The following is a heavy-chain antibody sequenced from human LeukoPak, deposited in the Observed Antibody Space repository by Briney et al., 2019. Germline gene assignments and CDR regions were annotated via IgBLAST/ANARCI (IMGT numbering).Heavy chain of an antibody. Sequence: SGGSLSLSCAASGFTVSSTYMNWVRQAPGKGLEWVSVIYSGGSTNYADSVKGRFTISRDNSKNTLYLQMNSLRAEDTAVYYCIYGYTLVFWGQGTLVTVSS. V-gene: IGHV3-53*01. CDR3: IYGYTLVF. CDR1: GFTVSSTY. CDR2: IYSGGST. D-gene: IGHD5-18*01. J-gene: IGHJ4*02.